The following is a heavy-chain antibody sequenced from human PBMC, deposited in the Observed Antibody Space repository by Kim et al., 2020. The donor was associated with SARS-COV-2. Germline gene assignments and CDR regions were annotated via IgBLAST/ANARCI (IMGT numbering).Heavy chain of an antibody. D-gene: IGHD2-2*01. J-gene: IGHJ5*02. V-gene: IGHV3-74*01. Sequence: DRSSTIYADSLKCRFTISRDNAKNTLYLQMNSLRAEDTAVYYCAGYQLLSWGQGTLVTVSS. CDR3: AGYQLLS. CDR2: DRSST.